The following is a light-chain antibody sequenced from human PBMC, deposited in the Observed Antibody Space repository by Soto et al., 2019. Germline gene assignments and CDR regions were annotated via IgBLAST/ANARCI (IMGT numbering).Light chain of an antibody. CDR1: NIGSKS. Sequence: SSELTQPPSVSVAPGKTARITCGGNNIGSKSVHWYQQKPGQAPVLVIYYDSDRPSGIPERFAGSNSGNTATLTISRVEAGDEADDYCQVWDSSSDHPVFGTGTKLSVL. CDR2: YDS. V-gene: IGLV3-21*04. J-gene: IGLJ1*01. CDR3: QVWDSSSDHPV.